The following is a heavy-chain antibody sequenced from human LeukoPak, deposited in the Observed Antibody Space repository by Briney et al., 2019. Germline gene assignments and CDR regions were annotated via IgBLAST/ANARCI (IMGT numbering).Heavy chain of an antibody. CDR2: INPNSGGT. CDR3: ASCIAVAGTDDAFDI. V-gene: IGHV1-2*02. D-gene: IGHD6-19*01. Sequence: GASVKASCKASGYTFTGYYMHWVRQAPGQGLEWMGWINPNSGGTNYAQKFQGRVTMTRDTSISTAYMELSRLRSDDTAVYYCASCIAVAGTDDAFDIWGQGTMVTVSS. CDR1: GYTFTGYY. J-gene: IGHJ3*02.